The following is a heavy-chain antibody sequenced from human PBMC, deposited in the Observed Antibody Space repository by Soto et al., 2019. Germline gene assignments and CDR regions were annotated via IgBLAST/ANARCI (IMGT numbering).Heavy chain of an antibody. D-gene: IGHD1-26*01. CDR1: GGSINNYY. CDR2: IYYSGST. J-gene: IGHJ4*02. CDR3: ARRYGGNFDY. V-gene: IGHV4-59*01. Sequence: QVQLQESGPGLVKPSETLSLTCTVSGGSINNYYRSWIRQPPGKALEWIGYIYYSGSTNYNPSLKSRVTISVDTSKNQFSLKLSSVTAADTAVYYCARRYGGNFDYWGQGTLVTVSS.